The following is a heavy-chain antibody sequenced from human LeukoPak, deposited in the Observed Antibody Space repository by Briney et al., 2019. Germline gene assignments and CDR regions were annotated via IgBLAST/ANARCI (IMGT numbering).Heavy chain of an antibody. CDR2: ISGSGGST. J-gene: IGHJ4*02. V-gene: IGHV3-23*01. Sequence: GGSLRLSCAASGFTFSSYAMSWVRQATGKGLEWVSAISGSGGSTYYADSVKGRFTISRDNSKNTLYLQMNSLRAEDTAVYYCAQTPYVVVPAAMLGPDYWGQGTLVTVSS. CDR1: GFTFSSYA. D-gene: IGHD2-2*01. CDR3: AQTPYVVVPAAMLGPDY.